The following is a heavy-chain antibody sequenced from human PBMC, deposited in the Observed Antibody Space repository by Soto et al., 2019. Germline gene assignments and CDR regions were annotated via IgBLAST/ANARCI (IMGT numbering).Heavy chain of an antibody. D-gene: IGHD2-2*01. J-gene: IGHJ4*02. Sequence: EVQLLESGGGLVQPGGSLRLSCVVSGFTFSSYAMSWVRQAPGKGLEWVSSVSGSGASTFYADSVKGRFTISRDNSQNTLYMKMNRLRAEDTALYYCAKSNLVVVPTALDYWGQGTLVTVSS. CDR2: VSGSGAST. CDR3: AKSNLVVVPTALDY. V-gene: IGHV3-23*01. CDR1: GFTFSSYA.